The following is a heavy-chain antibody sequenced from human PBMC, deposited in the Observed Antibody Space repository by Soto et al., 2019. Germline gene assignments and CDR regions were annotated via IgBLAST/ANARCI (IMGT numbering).Heavy chain of an antibody. V-gene: IGHV4-39*01. J-gene: IGHJ5*01. CDR1: GGSISSSPYN. Sequence: PSETLSLTCTVSGGSISSSPYNWGWIRQPPKKGLQWIGTISYIATSYYNTSLKSRLTMSVDTSKNQFSLKLSSVTAADTAVYYCARSPTRFHKWFESWGQGTLVTICS. CDR3: ARSPTRFHKWFES. CDR2: ISYIATS. D-gene: IGHD3-16*01.